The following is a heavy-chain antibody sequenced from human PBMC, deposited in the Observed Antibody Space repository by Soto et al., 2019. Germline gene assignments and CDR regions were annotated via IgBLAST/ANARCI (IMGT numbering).Heavy chain of an antibody. J-gene: IGHJ6*03. D-gene: IGHD2-2*01. CDR3: AKSWVPAAMGYYYYMDV. Sequence: GGSLRLSCAASGFTFSSYAMSWVRQAPGKGLEWVSAISGSGGSTYYADSVKGRFTISRDNSKNTLYLQMNSLRAEDTAVYYCAKSWVPAAMGYYYYMDVWGKGTTVTVSS. V-gene: IGHV3-23*01. CDR1: GFTFSSYA. CDR2: ISGSGGST.